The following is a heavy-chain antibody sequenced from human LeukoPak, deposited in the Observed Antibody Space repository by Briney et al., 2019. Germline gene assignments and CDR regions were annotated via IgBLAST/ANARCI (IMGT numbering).Heavy chain of an antibody. CDR1: GGSISSGGYS. Sequence: PSQTLSLTCAVSGGSISSGGYSWSWIRQPSGKGLEWIGYIYHSGSTYYNPSLKSRVTISVDRSKNQFSLKLSSVTAADTAVYYCAREEYGSGSYYNYWGQGTLVTVSS. CDR2: IYHSGST. CDR3: AREEYGSGSYYNY. D-gene: IGHD3-10*01. V-gene: IGHV4-30-2*01. J-gene: IGHJ4*02.